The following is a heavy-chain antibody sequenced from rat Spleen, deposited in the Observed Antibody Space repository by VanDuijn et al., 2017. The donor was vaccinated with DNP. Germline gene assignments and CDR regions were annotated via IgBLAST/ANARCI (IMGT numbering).Heavy chain of an antibody. CDR3: ARPGYNNYDY. J-gene: IGHJ2*01. V-gene: IGHV5-22*01. CDR2: ISYDSSTT. CDR1: GFSFSDYY. Sequence: EVQLVESGGGLVQPGRSLKLSCAASGFSFSDYYMAWVRQAPRKGLEWVASISYDSSTTNYGDSVKGRFTVSRDNAKSTLYLQMNSLRSEDTATYYCARPGYNNYDYWGQGVMVTVSS. D-gene: IGHD1-10*01.